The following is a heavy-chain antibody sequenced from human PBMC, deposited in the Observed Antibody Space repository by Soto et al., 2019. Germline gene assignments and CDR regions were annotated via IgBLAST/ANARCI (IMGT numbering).Heavy chain of an antibody. V-gene: IGHV3-11*06. CDR1: GFTFSDRY. J-gene: IGHJ3*01. Sequence: GGSLRLSCAASGFTFSDRYMSWIRQAPGKGLEWVSYISSSSRSRNYADSVKGRFTISRDNAKNSLYLQMNSLRAEDTAVYYCARMDDSRAKEAFDGSGQGTRVTVSS. D-gene: IGHD3-16*01. CDR3: ARMDDSRAKEAFDG. CDR2: ISSSSRSR.